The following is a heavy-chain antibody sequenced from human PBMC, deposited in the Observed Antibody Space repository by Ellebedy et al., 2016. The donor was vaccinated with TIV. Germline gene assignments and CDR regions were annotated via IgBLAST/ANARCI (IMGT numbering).Heavy chain of an antibody. Sequence: GESLKISCAASGFSFNSYAMSWVRQAPGKGLEWVSTISNTGSRTYYADSVEGRFIISRDNSKRTLFLQMNSLRAEDTAVYYCAKGRGGGSDSSAPRYYFDYWGLGTPVTVSS. J-gene: IGHJ4*02. D-gene: IGHD3-22*01. CDR2: ISNTGSRT. V-gene: IGHV3-23*01. CDR3: AKGRGGGSDSSAPRYYFDY. CDR1: GFSFNSYA.